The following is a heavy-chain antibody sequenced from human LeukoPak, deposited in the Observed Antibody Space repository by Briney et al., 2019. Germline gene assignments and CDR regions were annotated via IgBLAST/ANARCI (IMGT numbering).Heavy chain of an antibody. CDR3: ARGFKAEGDDSSGYYY. V-gene: IGHV1-8*03. D-gene: IGHD3-22*01. Sequence: ASVKVSCKASGYTLTSYDINWVRRATGQGLEWMGWMNPNSGNTGYAQKFQGRVTITRNTSISTAYMELSSLRSEDTAVYYCARGFKAEGDDSSGYYYWGQGTLVTVSS. J-gene: IGHJ4*02. CDR2: MNPNSGNT. CDR1: GYTLTSYD.